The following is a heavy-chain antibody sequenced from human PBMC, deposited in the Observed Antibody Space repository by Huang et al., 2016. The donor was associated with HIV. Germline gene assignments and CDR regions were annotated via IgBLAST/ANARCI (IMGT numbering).Heavy chain of an antibody. CDR2: VSASNGDT. J-gene: IGHJ3*02. Sequence: QIQLMQSGPELKQPGASVKVSCKASGYTFTSYGITWVRQAPGQGPEWMVWVSASNGDTEYAKKFQGRVTVTTETSTNIAYMELRSLRYDDTAKYYCARDPKYHRIGYYRQRRGIDIWGQGTMVIVSS. V-gene: IGHV1-18*01. CDR1: GYTFTSYG. D-gene: IGHD3-22*01. CDR3: ARDPKYHRIGYYRQRRGIDI.